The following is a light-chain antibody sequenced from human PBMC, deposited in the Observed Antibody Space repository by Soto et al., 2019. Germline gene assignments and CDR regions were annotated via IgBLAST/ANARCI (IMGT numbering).Light chain of an antibody. J-gene: IGKJ4*01. Sequence: DIQMSQSPSSLSASVGDRVTITCRASQNISIYLNWYQLKPGKAPNLLMYGASYLKSGVPTRFSGSGSGTDFTLTISSLQSEGFAVYYCQRYNNWPLAFGGGTKVDIK. CDR1: QNISIY. CDR3: QRYNNWPLA. V-gene: IGKV1-39*01. CDR2: GAS.